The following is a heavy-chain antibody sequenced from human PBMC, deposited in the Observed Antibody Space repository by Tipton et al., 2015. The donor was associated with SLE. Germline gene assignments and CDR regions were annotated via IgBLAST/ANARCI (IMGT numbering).Heavy chain of an antibody. CDR2: INKSGGDT. CDR3: ARRIGGYYGMDV. CDR1: GFTFSSYP. J-gene: IGHJ6*02. Sequence: SLRLSCAASGFTFSSYPMLWVRQAPGKGLEWVSIINKSGGDTYYADSVKGRFTISRDNSKNTLYLQMNSLRAEDTAVYYCARRIGGYYGMDVWGQGTTVTVSS. D-gene: IGHD2-15*01. V-gene: IGHV3-23*01.